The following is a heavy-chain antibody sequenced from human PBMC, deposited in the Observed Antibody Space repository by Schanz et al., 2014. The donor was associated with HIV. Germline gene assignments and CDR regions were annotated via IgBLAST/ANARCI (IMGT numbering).Heavy chain of an antibody. Sequence: EVPLVESGGGLIQPWGSLRLSCAASGFAVSSNYMSWVRQAPGAGLEWVSVIFAGGNTYYAESVKGRFTISRDSSKNTVSLQMTSLRVDDTAVYYCARGGGNSEEFDFWGQGTLVTVSS. V-gene: IGHV3-53*01. CDR3: ARGGGNSEEFDF. CDR1: GFAVSSNY. J-gene: IGHJ4*02. CDR2: IFAGGNT. D-gene: IGHD2-21*02.